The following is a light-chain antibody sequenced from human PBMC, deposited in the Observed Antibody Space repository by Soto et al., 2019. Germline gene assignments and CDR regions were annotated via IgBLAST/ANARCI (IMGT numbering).Light chain of an antibody. CDR3: QQSLTMPIT. J-gene: IGKJ5*01. V-gene: IGKV1-39*01. CDR1: QSINNY. CDR2: SAS. Sequence: DIQMTQSPASLSVSVGDRVTITCRASQSINNYLNWYLQRPGQAPKLLIRSASTLQRGVPSRFSGSGSRTEFTLTIADLQPDDFGTYYCQQSLTMPITSGHGTRLEIK.